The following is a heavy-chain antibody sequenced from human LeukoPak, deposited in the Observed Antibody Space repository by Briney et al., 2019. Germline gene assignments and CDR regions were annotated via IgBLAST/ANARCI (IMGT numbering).Heavy chain of an antibody. Sequence: PGGSLRLSCAASGFTFSSYAMSWVRQVPGKGLEWVSVIYSGGSTYYADSVKGRFTISRDNSKNTLYLQMNSLRAEDTAVYYCARVTRWENFDYWGQGTLVSVSS. CDR2: IYSGGST. D-gene: IGHD5-24*01. J-gene: IGHJ4*02. V-gene: IGHV3-53*01. CDR3: ARVTRWENFDY. CDR1: GFTFSSYA.